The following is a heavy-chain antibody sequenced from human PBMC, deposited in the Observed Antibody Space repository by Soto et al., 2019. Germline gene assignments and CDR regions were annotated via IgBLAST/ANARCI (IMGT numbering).Heavy chain of an antibody. CDR3: ARDRPVGATGYYGMDV. D-gene: IGHD1-26*01. Sequence: EASVKVSCKASGYTFTSYAMHWVRQAPGQRLEWMGWINAGNGNTKYSQKFQGRVTITRDTSASTAYMELSSLRSEDTAVYYCARDRPVGATGYYGMDVWGQGTTVTVSS. CDR1: GYTFTSYA. J-gene: IGHJ6*02. CDR2: INAGNGNT. V-gene: IGHV1-3*01.